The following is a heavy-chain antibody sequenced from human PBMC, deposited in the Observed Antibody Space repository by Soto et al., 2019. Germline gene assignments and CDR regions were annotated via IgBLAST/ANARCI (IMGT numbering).Heavy chain of an antibody. Sequence: SVKVSCKASGGTFSSYAISWVRQAPGQGLEWMGGIIPIFGTANYAQKFQGRVTITADESTSTAYMELSSLRSEDTAVYYCAREPSSGWYFLDYWGQGTLVTVSS. CDR3: AREPSSGWYFLDY. D-gene: IGHD6-19*01. J-gene: IGHJ4*02. CDR1: GGTFSSYA. V-gene: IGHV1-69*13. CDR2: IIPIFGTA.